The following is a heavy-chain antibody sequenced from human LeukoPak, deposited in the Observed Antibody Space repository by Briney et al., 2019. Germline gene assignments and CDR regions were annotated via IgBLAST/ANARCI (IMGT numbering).Heavy chain of an antibody. CDR1: GFTFSDYY. Sequence: KPGGSLRLSCAASGFTFSDYYMSWIRQAPGKGLEWVSYISSSSSYTNYADSVKGRFTISRDNAKNSLYLQMNSLRAEDTAVYYCARTGRRGYSYGKNYYFDYWGQETLVTVSS. J-gene: IGHJ4*02. D-gene: IGHD5-18*01. CDR3: ARTGRRGYSYGKNYYFDY. CDR2: ISSSSSYT. V-gene: IGHV3-11*06.